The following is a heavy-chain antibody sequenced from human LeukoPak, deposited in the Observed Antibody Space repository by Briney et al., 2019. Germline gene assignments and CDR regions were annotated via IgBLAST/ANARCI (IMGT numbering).Heavy chain of an antibody. V-gene: IGHV1-46*01. CDR1: GYTFTSYY. Sequence: ASVKVSCKASGYTFTSYYMHWVRQAPGQGLEWMGIINPSGGSTSYAQKFQGRVTMTRDTSTSTVYMELSSLRSEDTAVYYCASDRAPYGSGRTDKGHYWGQGTLVTVSS. J-gene: IGHJ4*02. CDR2: INPSGGST. D-gene: IGHD3-10*01. CDR3: ASDRAPYGSGRTDKGHY.